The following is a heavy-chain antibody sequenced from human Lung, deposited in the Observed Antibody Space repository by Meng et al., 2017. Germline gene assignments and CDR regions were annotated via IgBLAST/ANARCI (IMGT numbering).Heavy chain of an antibody. Sequence: SETLSLTCTVSGGSISSYYWSWIRQPPGKGLEWIGYIYYSGSTNYNPSLKSRVTISVDTSKNQFSLKLSSVTAADTAVYYCARDAGPVYCGGDCYSGRWFDPWGQGTLVTVSS. J-gene: IGHJ5*02. CDR2: IYYSGST. V-gene: IGHV4-59*01. CDR3: ARDAGPVYCGGDCYSGRWFDP. CDR1: GGSISSYY. D-gene: IGHD2-21*02.